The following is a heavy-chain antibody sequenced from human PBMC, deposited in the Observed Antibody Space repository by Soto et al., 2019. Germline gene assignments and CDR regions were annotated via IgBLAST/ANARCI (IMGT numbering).Heavy chain of an antibody. CDR2: ISGTGGGT. CDR1: GFTFSNYA. CDR3: AKRAFYGSGIPNYYGMDV. J-gene: IGHJ6*02. V-gene: IGHV3-23*01. D-gene: IGHD3-10*01. Sequence: EVHLLESGGGLVQPGGSLRLSCAASGFTFSNYAMTWVRQAPGKGLEWVSVISGTGGGTNNADSAKGRFTTSRDNSKNKLYLQMNSLRADDTAVYYCAKRAFYGSGIPNYYGMDVWGQGTAVTVSS.